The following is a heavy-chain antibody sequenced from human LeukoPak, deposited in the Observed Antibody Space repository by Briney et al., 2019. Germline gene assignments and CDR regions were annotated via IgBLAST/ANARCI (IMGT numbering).Heavy chain of an antibody. CDR3: ARVPSWQRDEWFHP. J-gene: IGHJ5*02. CDR2: IYTSATT. Sequence: SETLSLTCTVSGGSISGYYWSWIRQPAGEGLEWIGRIYTSATTNYNPSLTDYNPSLKSRLTMSVDMSKNQFSLKLSSVTAADTAVYYCARVPSWQRDEWFHPWGEGTLVTVSS. V-gene: IGHV4-4*07. CDR1: GGSISGYY.